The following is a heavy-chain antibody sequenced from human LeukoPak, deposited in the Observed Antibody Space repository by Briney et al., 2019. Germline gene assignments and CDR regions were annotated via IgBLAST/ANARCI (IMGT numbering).Heavy chain of an antibody. CDR2: FDPDDGET. Sequence: ASVKISCKVSGYTLTELSMHWVRQAPGKGLEWMGGFDPDDGETIYAQKFQGRVTMTEDTSTDTAYMELSSLRSEDTAVYYCATAPIFGRRYYYYGMDVWGQGTTVTVSS. D-gene: IGHD3-3*01. V-gene: IGHV1-24*01. CDR3: ATAPIFGRRYYYYGMDV. J-gene: IGHJ6*02. CDR1: GYTLTELS.